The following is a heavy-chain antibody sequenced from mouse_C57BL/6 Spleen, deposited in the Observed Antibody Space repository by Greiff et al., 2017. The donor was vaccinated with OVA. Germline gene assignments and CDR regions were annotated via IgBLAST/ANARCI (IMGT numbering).Heavy chain of an antibody. CDR3: ELGDY. Sequence: QVQLQQPGAELVKPGASVKLSCKASGYTFTSYWMQWVKQRPGQGLEWIGEIDPSDSYTNYTQKFKGKATLTVDTSSSTAYMQLSSLTSEDSAVYYCELGDYWGQGTTLTVSS. J-gene: IGHJ2*01. CDR2: IDPSDSYT. D-gene: IGHD4-1*01. CDR1: GYTFTSYW. V-gene: IGHV1-50*01.